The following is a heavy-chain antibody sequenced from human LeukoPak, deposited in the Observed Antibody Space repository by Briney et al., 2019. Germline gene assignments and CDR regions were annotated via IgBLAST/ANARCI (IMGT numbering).Heavy chain of an antibody. D-gene: IGHD6-19*01. CDR2: IYYSGST. J-gene: IGHJ4*02. CDR3: ARSGGWYLNFDY. Sequence: SETLSLTCTVSGGSISSSSYYWGWIRQPPGKGLEWIGSIYYSGSTYYNPSLKSRVTMSVDTSKNQFSLKLSSVTAADTAVYYCARSGGWYLNFDYWGQGTLVTVSS. CDR1: GGSISSSSYY. V-gene: IGHV4-39*07.